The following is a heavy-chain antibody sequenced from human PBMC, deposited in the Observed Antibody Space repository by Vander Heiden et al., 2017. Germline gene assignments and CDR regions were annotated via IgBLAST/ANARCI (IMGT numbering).Heavy chain of an antibody. J-gene: IGHJ4*02. CDR1: GFTFSLYY. Sequence: EVQLVESGGGLVQPGGSLRLSCAASGFTFSLYYMGGVRQAPGRGLEWVANIKQDGSEKNYVDSVRGRFTISRDNAKNSLYLQMDNLRADDTAVYYCADDFWSGSKNWGQGTLVTVSS. V-gene: IGHV3-7*03. CDR2: IKQDGSEK. D-gene: IGHD3-3*01. CDR3: ADDFWSGSKN.